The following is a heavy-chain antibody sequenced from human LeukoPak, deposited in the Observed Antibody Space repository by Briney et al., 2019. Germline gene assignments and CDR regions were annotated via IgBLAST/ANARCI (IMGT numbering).Heavy chain of an antibody. D-gene: IGHD3-22*01. CDR3: ARNTHYYDSSAGTFDF. Sequence: GASVKVSCKASGYTFTDYSMHWVRQAPGQGLEWMGWINPNSGGTNYAQKFQGRVTMTRDTSISTAYMELSRLRSDDTAVFYCARNTHYYDSSAGTFDFWGQGTLVTVSS. CDR2: INPNSGGT. V-gene: IGHV1-2*02. J-gene: IGHJ4*02. CDR1: GYTFTDYS.